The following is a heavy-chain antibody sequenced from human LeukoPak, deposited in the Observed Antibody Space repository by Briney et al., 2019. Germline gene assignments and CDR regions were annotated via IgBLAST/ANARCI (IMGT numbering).Heavy chain of an antibody. J-gene: IGHJ1*01. CDR1: GFTFSDYY. CDR3: ARVYCGGDCSSFQH. CDR2: ISSSSRYT. Sequence: GGSLRLSCAASGFTFSDYYMSWIRQAPGKGLEWVSYISSSSRYTNYANSVKGRFTISRDNAKNSLYLQMNSLRAEDTAVYYCARVYCGGDCSSFQHWGQGTLVTSST. D-gene: IGHD2-21*02. V-gene: IGHV3-11*06.